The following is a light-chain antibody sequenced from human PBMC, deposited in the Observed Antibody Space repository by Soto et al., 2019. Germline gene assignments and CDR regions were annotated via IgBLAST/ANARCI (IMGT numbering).Light chain of an antibody. CDR1: QSVSSSY. CDR2: GAS. Sequence: EIVLTQSPGTLSLSPGERATLSCRASQSVSSSYLAWYQQKPGQAPRLLIYGASSRATGIPDRFSGSGSGTDFPLTITRLEHEDVAVYYCQHYGSSPPYTFGQGTQLESK. CDR3: QHYGSSPPYT. J-gene: IGKJ2*01. V-gene: IGKV3-20*01.